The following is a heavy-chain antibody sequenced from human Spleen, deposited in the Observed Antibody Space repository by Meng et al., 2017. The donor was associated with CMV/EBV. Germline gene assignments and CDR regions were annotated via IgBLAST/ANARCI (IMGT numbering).Heavy chain of an antibody. CDR3: ARRGAKGGLYYYYGMDV. J-gene: IGHJ6*02. CDR2: INEDGSEK. CDR1: GFTFITYN. Sequence: GESLKISCAASGFTFITYNMNWVRQVPGKGLEWVANINEDGSEKYYVDSVKGRFTISRDNAKNSLYLQMNSLRVEDTAVYYCARRGAKGGLYYYYGMDVWGQGTTVTVSS. D-gene: IGHD3-16*01. V-gene: IGHV3-7*01.